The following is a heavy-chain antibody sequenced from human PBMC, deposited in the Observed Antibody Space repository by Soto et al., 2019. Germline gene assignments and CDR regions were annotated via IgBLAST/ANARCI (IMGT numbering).Heavy chain of an antibody. J-gene: IGHJ3*02. CDR2: IHYSGST. CDR3: ARDSTYRGAFDI. V-gene: IGHV4-59*01. CDR1: GGSISSYY. Sequence: QVQLQESGPGLMKPSETLSLTCTVSGGSISSYYWTWIRQPPGKGLEWIGYIHYSGSTNYNPSLKSRVTISVDTSKNHFSLKLSSVSAADTAVYYCARDSTYRGAFDIWGQGTMVTVSS. D-gene: IGHD3-16*02.